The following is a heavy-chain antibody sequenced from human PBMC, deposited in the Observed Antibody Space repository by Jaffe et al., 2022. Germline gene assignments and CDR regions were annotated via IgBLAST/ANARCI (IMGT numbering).Heavy chain of an antibody. D-gene: IGHD1-26*01. CDR3: ARGSVHGSYGYYYYYMDV. V-gene: IGHV3-48*03. Sequence: EVQLVESGGGLVQPGGSLRLSCAASGFTFSSYEMNWVRQAPGKGLEWVSYISSSGSTIYYADSVKGRFTISRDNAKNSLYLQMNSLRAEDTAVYYCARGSVHGSYGYYYYYMDVWGKGTTVTVSS. CDR1: GFTFSSYE. CDR2: ISSSGSTI. J-gene: IGHJ6*03.